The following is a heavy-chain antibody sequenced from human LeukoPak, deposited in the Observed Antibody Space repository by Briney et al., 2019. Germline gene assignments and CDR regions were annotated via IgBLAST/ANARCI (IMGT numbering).Heavy chain of an antibody. D-gene: IGHD2-15*01. CDR3: ARVSGCSGGTCTSLKY. CDR2: ISYDGTK. CDR1: GFTFSNYE. Sequence: GRSLRLSCAASGFTFSNYEMQWVRQAPGKGLEWVTLISYDGTKYYADSVKGRFTVSSDNSNNTVFLQMNSLSAEDTAVYYCARVSGCSGGTCTSLKYWGQGTLVTVSS. J-gene: IGHJ4*02. V-gene: IGHV3-30*04.